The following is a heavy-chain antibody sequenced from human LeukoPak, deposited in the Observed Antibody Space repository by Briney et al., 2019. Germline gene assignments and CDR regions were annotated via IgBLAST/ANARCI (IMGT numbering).Heavy chain of an antibody. CDR2: INPSGGST. CDR3: ARDSSSWYYFDY. J-gene: IGHJ4*02. CDR1: GYSFTSHW. Sequence: GESLKISCKGSGYSFTSHWIGWVRQAPGQGLEWMGIINPSGGSTSYAQKFQGRVTMTRDMSTSTVYMELSSLRSEDTAVYYCARDSSSWYYFDYWGQGTLVTVSS. V-gene: IGHV1-46*01. D-gene: IGHD6-13*01.